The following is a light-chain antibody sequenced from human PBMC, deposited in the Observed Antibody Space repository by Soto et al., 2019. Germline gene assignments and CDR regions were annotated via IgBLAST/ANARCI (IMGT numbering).Light chain of an antibody. CDR3: EQYRRSPRT. CDR1: QSVSSSY. V-gene: IGKV3-20*01. CDR2: AAS. J-gene: IGKJ2*01. Sequence: EIVLTQSPGPLSLSPGEKATLSCWASQSVSSSYLDWYQQKPGQAPRLLIYAASSRATGIPDRFSGSGSGTDFTLIISRLEPEDFAVYYWEQYRRSPRTFGQGTKVEIK.